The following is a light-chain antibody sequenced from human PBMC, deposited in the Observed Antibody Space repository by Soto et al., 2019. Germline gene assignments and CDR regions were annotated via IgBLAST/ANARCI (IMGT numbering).Light chain of an antibody. CDR2: SAS. CDR1: QGIRSW. J-gene: IGKJ1*01. V-gene: IGKV1-5*01. CDR3: QQYNIYWT. Sequence: DIQMTQSPSTLSASVGDRVTITFRASQGIRSWLAWYQQEPGRAPKLLIYSASSLESGVPSRFSGSGSGTEFTLIICSLQPDDFATYYCQQYNIYWTFGQGTKVDIK.